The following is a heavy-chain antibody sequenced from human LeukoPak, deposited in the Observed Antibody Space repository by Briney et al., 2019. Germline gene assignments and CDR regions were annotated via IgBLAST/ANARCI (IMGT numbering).Heavy chain of an antibody. CDR1: GFTFSSYA. Sequence: GGSLRLSCAASGFTFSSYAMSWVRQAPGKGLEWVTAISGSGGSTYYADSVKGQFTIPRDNSKSTLYLQMNSLRAEDTAVYYCAKDRSGSYPGQPYYYYMDVWGKGTTVTVSS. V-gene: IGHV3-23*01. D-gene: IGHD1-26*01. J-gene: IGHJ6*03. CDR2: ISGSGGST. CDR3: AKDRSGSYPGQPYYYYMDV.